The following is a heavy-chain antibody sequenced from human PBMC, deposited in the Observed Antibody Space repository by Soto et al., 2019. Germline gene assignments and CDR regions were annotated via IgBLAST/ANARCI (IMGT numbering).Heavy chain of an antibody. J-gene: IGHJ3*02. D-gene: IGHD6-13*01. CDR3: ATGTAAAGLRGSFDI. CDR2: IKSKTDGGTP. Sequence: GGSMRLSCAASGFTFSNAWMSWVRQAQGKGLEWVGRIKSKTDGGTPEYAAPVKGRFSISRVDSKNTLYLQMNSLKTEDTALYYSATGTAAAGLRGSFDIWGQGTMVTVSS. V-gene: IGHV3-15*01. CDR1: GFTFSNAW.